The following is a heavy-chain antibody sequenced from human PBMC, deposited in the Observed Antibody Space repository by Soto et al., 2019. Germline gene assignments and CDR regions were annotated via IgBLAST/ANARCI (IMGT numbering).Heavy chain of an antibody. V-gene: IGHV4-31*03. Sequence: SETLSLTCTVSGGSISSGGYYWSWIRQHPGKGLEWIGYIYYSGSTYYNPSLKSRVTISVDTSKHQFSRKLSSVTAADTAVYYCARAPRGEQLVSTWFDPWGQGTLVTVSS. D-gene: IGHD6-6*01. CDR2: IYYSGST. CDR1: GGSISSGGYY. CDR3: ARAPRGEQLVSTWFDP. J-gene: IGHJ5*02.